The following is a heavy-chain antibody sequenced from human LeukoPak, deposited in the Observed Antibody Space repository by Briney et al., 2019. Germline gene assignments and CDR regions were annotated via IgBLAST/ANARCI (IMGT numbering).Heavy chain of an antibody. CDR1: GGTFSSYA. J-gene: IGHJ2*01. V-gene: IGHV1-69*04. CDR2: IIPILGIA. D-gene: IGHD6-6*01. CDR3: ASSTLEYSSSLAPPSWYFDL. Sequence: SVKVSCKASGGTFSSYAISWVRQAPGQGLEWMGRIIPILGIANYAQKFQGRVTITADKSTSTAYMELSSLRSDDTAVYYCASSTLEYSSSLAPPSWYFDLWGRGTLVTVSS.